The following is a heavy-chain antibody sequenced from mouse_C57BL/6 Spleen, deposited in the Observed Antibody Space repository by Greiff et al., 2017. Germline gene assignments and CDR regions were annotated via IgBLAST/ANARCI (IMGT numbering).Heavy chain of an antibody. Sequence: DVMLVESGGGLVKPGGSLKLSCAASGFTFSDYGMHWVRQAPEKGLEWVAYISSGSSTIYYADTVKGRFTISRDNAKNTLFLQMTSLRSEDTAMYYCARPYYGREYYAMDYWGQGTSVTVSS. CDR2: ISSGSSTI. D-gene: IGHD1-1*01. J-gene: IGHJ4*01. V-gene: IGHV5-17*01. CDR3: ARPYYGREYYAMDY. CDR1: GFTFSDYG.